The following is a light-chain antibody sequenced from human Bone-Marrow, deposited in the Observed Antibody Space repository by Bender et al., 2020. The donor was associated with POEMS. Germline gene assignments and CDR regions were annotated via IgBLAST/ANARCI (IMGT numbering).Light chain of an antibody. CDR1: ALPKQY. CDR2: RDD. Sequence: SYELTQPPSVSVSPGQTARITCSGDALPKQYGYWYQQKPGQAPVLLIYRDDERPSGIPERFSGSRSGTSASLAISWLQSEDEADYYCCSYTDSLTPVFGTGTRVTVL. CDR3: CSYTDSLTPV. J-gene: IGLJ1*01. V-gene: IGLV3-25*02.